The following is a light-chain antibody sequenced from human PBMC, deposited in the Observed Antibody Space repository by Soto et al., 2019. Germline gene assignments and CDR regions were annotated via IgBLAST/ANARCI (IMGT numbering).Light chain of an antibody. CDR2: EGS. CDR3: CSYEGSTTFRVL. V-gene: IGLV2-23*03. CDR1: SSDVGNYNL. Sequence: QSALTQPASVSGSPGQSITISCTATSSDVGNYNLVSWYQQHPGKAPKLMIYEGSKRPSGVSNRFSGSKSGNTASLTISGLQAEYEADYYGCSYEGSTTFRVLFGGGTKLTVL. J-gene: IGLJ2*01.